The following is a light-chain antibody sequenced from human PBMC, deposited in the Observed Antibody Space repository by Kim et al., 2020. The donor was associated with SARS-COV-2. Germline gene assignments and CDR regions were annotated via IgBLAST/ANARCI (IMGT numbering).Light chain of an antibody. CDR3: QQYNNWPLT. J-gene: IGKJ4*01. V-gene: IGKV3-15*01. Sequence: VPPGERATLSCRASQSVGCNLAWYQLKPGQAPRLLIYDASTRATDIPARFSGSGSGTEFTLTINSLQSEDFAVYYCQQYNNWPLTYGGVTRVDIK. CDR1: QSVGCN. CDR2: DAS.